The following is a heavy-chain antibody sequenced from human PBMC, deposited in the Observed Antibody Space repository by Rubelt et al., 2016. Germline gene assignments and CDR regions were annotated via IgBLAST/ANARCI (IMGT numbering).Heavy chain of an antibody. J-gene: IGHJ4*02. Sequence: EVHLLESGGGLVQPGGSLRLSCAASGFTFSTYAMNWVRQAPGKGLEWVSGVVAGGDYTYYADSVKGRFTISRDNSQKTVYMQMNSRAADETAVYYCTRDPEYSSGWDLFAYWGQGNLVAVSS. CDR3: TRDPEYSSGWDLFAY. D-gene: IGHD6-19*01. V-gene: IGHV3-23*01. CDR1: GFTFSTYA. CDR2: VVAGGDYT.